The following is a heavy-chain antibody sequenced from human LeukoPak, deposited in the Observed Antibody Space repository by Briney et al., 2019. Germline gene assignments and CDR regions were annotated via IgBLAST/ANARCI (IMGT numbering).Heavy chain of an antibody. Sequence: SETLSLTCTVSGYSISSGYFWGWIRQPPGKGLEWVGTIFHSGNTYYNPSLNSRVTISVDTSKNQFSLRLSSVTAADTAVYYCARVEGGWPFDYWGQGTLVTVSS. D-gene: IGHD6-19*01. V-gene: IGHV4-38-2*02. CDR1: GYSISSGYF. J-gene: IGHJ4*02. CDR3: ARVEGGWPFDY. CDR2: IFHSGNT.